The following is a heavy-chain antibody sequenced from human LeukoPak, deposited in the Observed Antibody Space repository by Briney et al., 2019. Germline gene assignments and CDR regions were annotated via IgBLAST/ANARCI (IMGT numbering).Heavy chain of an antibody. V-gene: IGHV4-39*07. D-gene: IGHD3-22*01. Sequence: SETLSLTCTVSGGSISSSSYYWGWIRQPPGKGLEWIGSIYYSGSTYYNPSLKSRVTISVDTSKNQFSLKLSSVTAADTAVYYCARPPYYYDSSGYYLNAFDIWGQGTMVTVSS. J-gene: IGHJ3*02. CDR2: IYYSGST. CDR1: GGSISSSSYY. CDR3: ARPPYYYDSSGYYLNAFDI.